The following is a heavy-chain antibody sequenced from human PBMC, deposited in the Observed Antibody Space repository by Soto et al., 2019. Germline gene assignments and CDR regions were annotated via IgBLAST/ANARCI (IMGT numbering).Heavy chain of an antibody. J-gene: IGHJ4*02. Sequence: QVQLVESGGGLVKPGGSLRLSCAASGFTFSDHYMSWIRQAPGKGLEWISYISNVGSTIYYADSVKDRFTISRDNAKNSLFLQMNSLRGDDTAVYYCARGRYTDGWYGTFDYWGQGTLVTVSS. CDR2: ISNVGSTI. D-gene: IGHD6-19*01. CDR1: GFTFSDHY. CDR3: ARGRYTDGWYGTFDY. V-gene: IGHV3-11*01.